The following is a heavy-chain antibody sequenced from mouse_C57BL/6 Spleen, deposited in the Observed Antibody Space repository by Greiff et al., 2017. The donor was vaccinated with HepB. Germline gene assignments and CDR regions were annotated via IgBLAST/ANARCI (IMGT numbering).Heavy chain of an antibody. Sequence: EVKVVESGGGLVKPGGSLKLSCAASGFTFSSYAMSWVRQTPEKRLEWVATISDGGSYTYYPDNVKGRFTISRDNAKNNLYLQISHLKSEDTAMYYCAREGRNDGYPAWFAYWGQGTLVTVSA. V-gene: IGHV5-4*01. D-gene: IGHD2-3*01. J-gene: IGHJ3*01. CDR3: AREGRNDGYPAWFAY. CDR1: GFTFSSYA. CDR2: ISDGGSYT.